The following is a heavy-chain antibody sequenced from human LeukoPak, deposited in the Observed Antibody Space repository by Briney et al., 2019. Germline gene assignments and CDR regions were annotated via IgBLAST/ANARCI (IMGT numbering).Heavy chain of an antibody. J-gene: IGHJ3*02. D-gene: IGHD5-18*01. Sequence: PSETLSLTCTVPGGSISSYYWSWIRQPPGKGLEWIGYIYYSGSTNYNPSLKSRVTISVDTSKNQFSLKLSSVTAADTAVYYCARPYVDTAMVRGLGPDAFDIWGQGTMVTVSS. CDR2: IYYSGST. CDR1: GGSISSYY. CDR3: ARPYVDTAMVRGLGPDAFDI. V-gene: IGHV4-59*01.